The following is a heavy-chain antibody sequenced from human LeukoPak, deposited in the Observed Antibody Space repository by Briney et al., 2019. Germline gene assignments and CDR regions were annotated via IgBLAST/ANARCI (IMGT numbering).Heavy chain of an antibody. V-gene: IGHV4-34*01. D-gene: IGHD2-2*01. CDR1: GGSFIGYY. CDR3: ARDLGSTSPYNWVDP. J-gene: IGHJ5*02. Sequence: SETLSLTCAVYGGSFIGYYWSWIPQPPRKGLEWIGEINHSGRTNYNPSIKSRVTISLDTSKNRISLMLSSVTAADTAVYYCARDLGSTSPYNWVDPGVQGTQVTVSS. CDR2: INHSGRT.